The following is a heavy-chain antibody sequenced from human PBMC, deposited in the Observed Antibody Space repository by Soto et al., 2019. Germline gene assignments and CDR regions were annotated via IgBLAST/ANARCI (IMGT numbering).Heavy chain of an antibody. CDR3: ARVSIETNYYYYGMDV. CDR1: GGSISSYY. D-gene: IGHD1-7*01. J-gene: IGHJ6*04. Sequence: SETLSLTCTVSGGSISSYYWSWIRQPPGKGLEWIGYIYYSGSTNYNPSLKSRVTISVDTSKNQFSLKLSSVTAADTAVYYCARVSIETNYYYYGMDVWGKGTTVTVSS. V-gene: IGHV4-59*01. CDR2: IYYSGST.